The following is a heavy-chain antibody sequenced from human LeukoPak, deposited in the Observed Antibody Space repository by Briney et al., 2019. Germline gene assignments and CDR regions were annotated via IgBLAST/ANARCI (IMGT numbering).Heavy chain of an antibody. CDR1: GFTFSSHW. J-gene: IGHJ4*02. V-gene: IGHV3-7*01. D-gene: IGHD3-10*01. CDR3: ARGGFSRGDY. CDR2: MKGDGTEV. Sequence: PGGSLRLSCAASGFTFSSHWMTWVRQAPGKGLEWVANMKGDGTEVYYVDSVKGRFTISRDNAKNSLYLQMNSLRTEDTAVYYCARGGFSRGDYWGQGTLVTVSS.